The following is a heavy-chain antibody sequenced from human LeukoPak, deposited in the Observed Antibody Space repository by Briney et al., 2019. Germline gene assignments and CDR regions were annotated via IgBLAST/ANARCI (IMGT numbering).Heavy chain of an antibody. CDR3: ARDKAPGGKRWFDP. J-gene: IGHJ5*02. V-gene: IGHV4-59*01. CDR2: ISDVGSN. Sequence: PSETLSLTCTVSGVSISTYYWSWIRQHPGKGLEWNGYISDVGSNDYNPSLKGRVTISRDTSKNQFSLRLSSVTAADAAVYHCARDKAPGGKRWFDPWGQGTLVIVSS. D-gene: IGHD4-23*01. CDR1: GVSISTYY.